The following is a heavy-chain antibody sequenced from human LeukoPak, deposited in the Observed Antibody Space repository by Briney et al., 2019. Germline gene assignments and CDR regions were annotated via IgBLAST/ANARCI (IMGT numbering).Heavy chain of an antibody. CDR3: AREVGYCSGGSCYSYLDY. D-gene: IGHD2-15*01. CDR2: IYYSGST. Sequence: PSETLSLTCTVSGGSISSHYWSWIRQPPGKGLEWIGYIYYSGSTNYNASLTNRVNISVDTSKNQFSLKLSSVTAADAAVYYCAREVGYCSGGSCYSYLDYWGQGTLVTVSS. V-gene: IGHV4-59*11. CDR1: GGSISSHY. J-gene: IGHJ4*02.